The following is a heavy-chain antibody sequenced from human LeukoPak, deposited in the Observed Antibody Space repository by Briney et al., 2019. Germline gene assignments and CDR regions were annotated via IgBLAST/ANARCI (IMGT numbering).Heavy chain of an antibody. J-gene: IGHJ4*02. D-gene: IGHD3-3*01. V-gene: IGHV4-34*01. CDR2: INHSGST. Sequence: SETLSLTCAVYGGSFSGYYWSWIRQPPGKGLEWIGEINHSGSTNYNPSLKSRVTISVDTSKNQFSLKLSSVTAADTAVYYCARSEKYYDFWSGYPNYFDYWGQGTLVTVSS. CDR1: GGSFSGYY. CDR3: ARSEKYYDFWSGYPNYFDY.